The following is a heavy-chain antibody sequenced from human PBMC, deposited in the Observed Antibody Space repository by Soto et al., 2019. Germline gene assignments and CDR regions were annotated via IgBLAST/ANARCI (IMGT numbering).Heavy chain of an antibody. J-gene: IGHJ4*02. Sequence: QVQLVQSGAVVKKPGSSVKVSCKAFGGTFSTYAVSWVRQAPGQGLEWVGGIIPSTGSTNHAQKFQGRVTITADESTRTVYMKLTSLRSDDTAVYYFASGGISSDYWGQGTLVTVSS. CDR2: IIPSTGST. CDR3: ASGGISSDY. D-gene: IGHD6-13*01. CDR1: GGTFSTYA. V-gene: IGHV1-69*12.